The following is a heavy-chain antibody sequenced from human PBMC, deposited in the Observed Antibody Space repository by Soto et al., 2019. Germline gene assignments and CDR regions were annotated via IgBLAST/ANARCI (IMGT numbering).Heavy chain of an antibody. CDR1: GGTFSSYA. D-gene: IGHD2-2*02. CDR3: ARVVVPAAIREYYYYYGMDV. V-gene: IGHV1-69*13. Sequence: ASVKVSCKASGGTFSSYAISWVRQAPGQGLEWMGGIIPIFGTANYAQKFQGRVTITADESTSTAYMELSSLRSEDTAVYYCARVVVPAAIREYYYYYGMDVWGQGTTVTVSS. CDR2: IIPIFGTA. J-gene: IGHJ6*02.